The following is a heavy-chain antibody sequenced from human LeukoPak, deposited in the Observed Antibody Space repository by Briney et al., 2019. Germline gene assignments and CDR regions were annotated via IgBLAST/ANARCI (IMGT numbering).Heavy chain of an antibody. D-gene: IGHD3-10*01. CDR2: INHSGST. CDR3: ARCTTMVRGVNGYYMDV. J-gene: IGHJ6*03. CDR1: GGSFSGYY. Sequence: SETLSLTCAVHGGSFSGYYWSWIRQPPGKGLEWIGEINHSGSTNYNPSLKSRVTISVDTSKNQFSLKLSSVTAADTAVYYCARCTTMVRGVNGYYMDVWGKGTTVTVSS. V-gene: IGHV4-34*01.